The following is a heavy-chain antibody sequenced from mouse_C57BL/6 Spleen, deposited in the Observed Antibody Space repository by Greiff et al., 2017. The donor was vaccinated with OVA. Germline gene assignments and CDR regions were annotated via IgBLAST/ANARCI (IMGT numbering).Heavy chain of an antibody. J-gene: IGHJ4*01. D-gene: IGHD2-1*01. Sequence: QVQLQQPGAELVKPGASVKLSCKASGYTFTSYWMHWVKQRPGQGLEWIGMIHPNSGSTNYNEKFKSKATLTVDKSSSTAYMQLSSLTSEDSAVYYCAKEGKNDGNSDAMDYWGQGTSVTVSS. CDR1: GYTFTSYW. V-gene: IGHV1-64*01. CDR3: AKEGKNDGNSDAMDY. CDR2: IHPNSGST.